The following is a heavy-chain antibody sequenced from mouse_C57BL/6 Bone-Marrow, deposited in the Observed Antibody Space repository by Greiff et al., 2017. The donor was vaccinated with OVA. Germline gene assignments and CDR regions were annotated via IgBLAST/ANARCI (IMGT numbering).Heavy chain of an antibody. CDR1: EYEFPSHD. CDR2: INSDGGST. CDR3: ARTIVTLYAMDY. Sequence: DVHLVESGGGLVQPGESLKLSCESNEYEFPSHDMSWVRTTPEKRLELVAAINSDGGSTYYPDTMERRFIISRDNTKKTLYLQMSSLRSEDTALYYCARTIVTLYAMDYWGQGTSVTVSS. J-gene: IGHJ4*01. V-gene: IGHV5-2*01. D-gene: IGHD2-5*01.